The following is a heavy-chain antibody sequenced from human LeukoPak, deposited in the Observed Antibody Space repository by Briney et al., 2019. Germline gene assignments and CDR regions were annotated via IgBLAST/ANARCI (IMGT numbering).Heavy chain of an antibody. Sequence: ASVNVSCKASGYMFATYGISWARQAPGQGLEWMGWTGVYNDNTNLATKFQGRVTMTTDISTSTAVMELRSLRSDDTAVYYCARDLFEYTYGLPFEYWGQGTLVTVSS. V-gene: IGHV1-18*01. D-gene: IGHD5-18*01. CDR2: TGVYNDNT. J-gene: IGHJ4*02. CDR3: ARDLFEYTYGLPFEY. CDR1: GYMFATYG.